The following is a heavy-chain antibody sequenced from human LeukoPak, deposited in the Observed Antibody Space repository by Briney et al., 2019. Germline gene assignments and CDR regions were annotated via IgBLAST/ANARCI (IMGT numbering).Heavy chain of an antibody. D-gene: IGHD3-9*01. Sequence: GSLRLSCAASGFTVSSNYMSWVRQAPGKGLEWVSVIYSGGSTYYADSVKGRFTISRDNSKNTLYLQMNSLRAEDTAVYYCARWGLRYSPYGMDVWGKGTTVTVSS. CDR1: GFTVSSNY. CDR2: IYSGGST. J-gene: IGHJ6*04. CDR3: ARWGLRYSPYGMDV. V-gene: IGHV3-53*01.